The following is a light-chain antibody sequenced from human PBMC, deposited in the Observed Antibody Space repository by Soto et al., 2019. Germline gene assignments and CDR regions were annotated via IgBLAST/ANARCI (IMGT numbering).Light chain of an antibody. CDR2: AVS. CDR1: SSDVGNYDY. Sequence: QSALTQPASVSGSPGQSITISCTGTSSDVGNYDYVSWYQQYPGKAPKLMIYAVSRRPSGVSIRFSGSKSGNTASLTISGLQAEDEADYYCTSYTPSSTYVFGTGTKLTVL. V-gene: IGLV2-14*03. J-gene: IGLJ1*01. CDR3: TSYTPSSTYV.